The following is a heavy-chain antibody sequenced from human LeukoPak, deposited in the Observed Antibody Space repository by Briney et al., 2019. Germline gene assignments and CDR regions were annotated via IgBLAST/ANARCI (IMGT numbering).Heavy chain of an antibody. Sequence: GGSLRLSCAASGFAVSRNYMNWVRQAPGKGLEWVSLIYSGGSTYYADSVKGRFTISRDNSKNTLYLQVNSLRGEDTAVYYCARAGLAGHDAFDIWGQGTMVTVSS. CDR2: IYSGGST. CDR3: ARAGLAGHDAFDI. J-gene: IGHJ3*02. D-gene: IGHD3-10*01. V-gene: IGHV3-53*01. CDR1: GFAVSRNY.